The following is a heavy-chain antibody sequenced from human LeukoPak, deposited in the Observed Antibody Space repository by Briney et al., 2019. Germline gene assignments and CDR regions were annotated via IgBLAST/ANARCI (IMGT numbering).Heavy chain of an antibody. J-gene: IGHJ4*02. CDR1: GFTFSSYA. D-gene: IGHD5-24*01. CDR2: ISGSGGST. V-gene: IGHV3-23*01. Sequence: GGSLRLSCAASGFTFSSYAMSWVRQAPGKGLEGVSAISGSGGSTYYADSVKGRFTISRDNSKNTLYLQMNSLRAEDTAVYYCAKGKDGYNSNYFDYWGQGTLVTVSS. CDR3: AKGKDGYNSNYFDY.